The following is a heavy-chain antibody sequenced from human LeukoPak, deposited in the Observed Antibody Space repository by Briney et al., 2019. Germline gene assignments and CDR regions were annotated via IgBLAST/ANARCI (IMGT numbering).Heavy chain of an antibody. CDR2: IWYDGSKT. CDR1: GFTFSSYA. V-gene: IGHV3-33*06. Sequence: GGSLRLSCAASGFTFSSYAIHWVRQPPGKGLEWVAIIWYDGSKTYYAESVKGRFTISRDNSNDMAYLQMSSLRVEDTAVYFCAKEVGPDLGAWGQGTLVTVSS. D-gene: IGHD1-26*01. CDR3: AKEVGPDLGA. J-gene: IGHJ4*02.